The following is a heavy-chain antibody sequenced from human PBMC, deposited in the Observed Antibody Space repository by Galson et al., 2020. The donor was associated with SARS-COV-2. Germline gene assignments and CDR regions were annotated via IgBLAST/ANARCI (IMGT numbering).Heavy chain of an antibody. V-gene: IGHV3-15*01. D-gene: IGHD6-19*01. Sequence: TGGSLRLSCVASGFTFTDAWMCWVRQAPGKGLEWVARFKSKADGGTIQYAAPVKDRFTISRDDSRNTLFLQMNSLKTDDPAVYFCATAGLDYWGQGTLVAVSS. CDR3: ATAGLDY. J-gene: IGHJ4*02. CDR1: GFTFTDAW. CDR2: FKSKADGGTI.